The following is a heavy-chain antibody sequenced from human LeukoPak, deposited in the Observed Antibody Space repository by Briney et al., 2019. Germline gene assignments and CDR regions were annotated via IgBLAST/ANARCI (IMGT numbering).Heavy chain of an antibody. J-gene: IGHJ4*02. D-gene: IGHD3-16*01. V-gene: IGHV2-70*01. CDR3: ARMGNVGGFDY. CDR1: GGSFSGYY. CDR2: IDWDDDK. Sequence: TLSLTCAVYGGSFSGYYWSWIRQPPGKGLEWLALIDWDDDKYYSTSLKTRLTISKDTSKNQVVLTMTNMDPVDTATYYCARMGNVGGFDYWGQGTLVTVSS.